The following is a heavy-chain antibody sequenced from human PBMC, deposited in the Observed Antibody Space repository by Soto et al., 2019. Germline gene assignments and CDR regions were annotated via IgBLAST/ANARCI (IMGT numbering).Heavy chain of an antibody. V-gene: IGHV1-18*01. J-gene: IGHJ4*02. CDR2: ISAYNGNT. CDR1: GYTFTSYG. D-gene: IGHD5-18*01. Sequence: QVQLVQSGAEVKKPGASVKVSCKASGYTFTSYGISWVRQAPGQGLEWMGWISAYNGNTNYEQKLQGRVTMTTDTSTSTAYMELRSLRSDDTAVDYCARAGYSYGYRGDFDYWGQGTLVTVSS. CDR3: ARAGYSYGYRGDFDY.